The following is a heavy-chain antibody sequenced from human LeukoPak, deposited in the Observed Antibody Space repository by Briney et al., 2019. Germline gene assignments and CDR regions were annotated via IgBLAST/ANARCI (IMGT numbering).Heavy chain of an antibody. Sequence: MTGGSLRLSCAVSGFTFSSYTMNWVRQAPGKGLEWGSSITGSSTYIYYADSVKGRFTISRDNAKNSLYLQMNNLGAEDTAVYYCARDLTVTSTCWFDLWGQGTLVTVSS. CDR1: GFTFSSYT. D-gene: IGHD4-11*01. CDR2: ITGSSTYI. V-gene: IGHV3-21*01. CDR3: ARDLTVTSTCWFDL. J-gene: IGHJ5*02.